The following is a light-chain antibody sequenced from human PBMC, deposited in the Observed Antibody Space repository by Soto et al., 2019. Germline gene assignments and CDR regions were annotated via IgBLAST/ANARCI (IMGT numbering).Light chain of an antibody. CDR2: GAS. J-gene: IGKJ2*02. V-gene: IGKV3-20*01. CDR1: QSVSSSY. CDR3: QQYGSSGT. Sequence: EIVLTQSPGTLSLSPGERATLSCRASQSVSSSYLAWYQQKPGQAPRLLIYGASSRATGIPDRFSGSGSGTDFTLTISILEPEDFAVYYCQQYGSSGTFGQGTKLEIK.